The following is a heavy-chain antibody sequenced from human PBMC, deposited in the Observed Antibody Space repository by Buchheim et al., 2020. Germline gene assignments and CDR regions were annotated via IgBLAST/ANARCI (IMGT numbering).Heavy chain of an antibody. D-gene: IGHD2-2*01. Sequence: EVQLVESGGGLVQPGGSLRLSCTASGFTFSNYWMTWVRQAPGKGLEWVANIKQDGSDKYYVDSVRGRFTISRDNAKNSLYLQMNSLRAEDTAVYYCATDRAVVAAAGFDYWGQGTL. CDR2: IKQDGSDK. J-gene: IGHJ4*02. CDR3: ATDRAVVAAAGFDY. V-gene: IGHV3-7*01. CDR1: GFTFSNYW.